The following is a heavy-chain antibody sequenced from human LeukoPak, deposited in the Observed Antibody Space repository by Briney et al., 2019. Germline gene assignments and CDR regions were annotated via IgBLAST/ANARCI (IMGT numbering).Heavy chain of an antibody. Sequence: SETLSLTCTVSGGSISSYYWSWIRQPPGKGLEWIGYIYYSGSTNYNPSLKSRVTISVDTSKNQFSLKLGPVTAADTAVYYCARQMDTAMVTGHYYYYMDVRGQGTTVTASS. CDR3: ARQMDTAMVTGHYYYYMDV. J-gene: IGHJ6*03. CDR2: IYYSGST. V-gene: IGHV4-59*08. D-gene: IGHD5-18*01. CDR1: GGSISSYY.